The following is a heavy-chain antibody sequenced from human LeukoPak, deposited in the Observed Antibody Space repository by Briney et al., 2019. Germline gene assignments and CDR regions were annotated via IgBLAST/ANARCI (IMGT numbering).Heavy chain of an antibody. CDR2: IRSSSSYI. CDR3: ARDSNTAWPGQYFDF. Sequence: GGSLRLSCAASGFTFSSYTMNWVRQAPGKGLEWVSSIRSSSSYIYYADSLKGRFTISRDSAKNSLYLQMNSLRAEDTAVYYCARDSNTAWPGQYFDFWGQGTLVTVSS. D-gene: IGHD3/OR15-3a*01. CDR1: GFTFSSYT. V-gene: IGHV3-21*01. J-gene: IGHJ4*02.